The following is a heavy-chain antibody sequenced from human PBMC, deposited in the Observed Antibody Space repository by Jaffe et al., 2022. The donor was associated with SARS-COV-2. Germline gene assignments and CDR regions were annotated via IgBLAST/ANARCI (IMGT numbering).Heavy chain of an antibody. D-gene: IGHD4-17*01. Sequence: QVQLVQSGAEVKKPGASVKVSCKASGYTFTSYGISWVRQAPGQGLEWMGWISAYNGNTNYAQKLQGRVTMTTDTSTSTAYMELRSLRSDDTAVYYCARSPDDYGDYGPSRYYYYYGMDVWGQGTTVTVSS. CDR3: ARSPDDYGDYGPSRYYYYYGMDV. V-gene: IGHV1-18*01. CDR2: ISAYNGNT. CDR1: GYTFTSYG. J-gene: IGHJ6*02.